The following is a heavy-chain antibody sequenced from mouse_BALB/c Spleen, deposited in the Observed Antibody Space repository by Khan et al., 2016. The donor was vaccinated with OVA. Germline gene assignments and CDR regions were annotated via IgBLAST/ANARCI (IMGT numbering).Heavy chain of an antibody. D-gene: IGHD1-1*01. CDR1: GFTFSTYA. V-gene: IGHV5-6*01. CDR2: ISTGGDYI. Sequence: EVELVESGGDLVKPGGSLKLSCAASGFTFSTYAMSWVRQTPDKRLEWVATISTGGDYIYYPDSVKGRFTISRDNVKNTLYLQMSSLRSEDTAMYYWGRHNYGPFAYWGQGTLVTVSA. CDR3: GRHNYGPFAY. J-gene: IGHJ3*01.